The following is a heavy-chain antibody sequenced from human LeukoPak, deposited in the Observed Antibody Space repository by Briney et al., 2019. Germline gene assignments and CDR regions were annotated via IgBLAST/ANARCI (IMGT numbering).Heavy chain of an antibody. CDR3: ARDQGSYGDYVHYFDY. V-gene: IGHV3-48*03. CDR2: ISSSGSTI. Sequence: GGSLRLSCAASGFTFSSYEMNWVRQAPGKGLEWVSYISSSGSTIYYADSVKGRFTISRDNAKNSLYLQMNSLRAEDTAVYYCARDQGSYGDYVHYFDYWGQGTLVTVSS. J-gene: IGHJ4*02. D-gene: IGHD4-17*01. CDR1: GFTFSSYE.